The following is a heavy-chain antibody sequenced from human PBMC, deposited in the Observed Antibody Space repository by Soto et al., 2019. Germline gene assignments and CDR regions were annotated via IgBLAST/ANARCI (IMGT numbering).Heavy chain of an antibody. Sequence: QVQLVQSGAEVKKPGASVKVSCEASGYTFIDYYMHWVRQAPGQGFEWMGWINPNSDDTNGRGTNYAQKFQGRVIMTRDLPTSTAYKELSSLTSDDTAVYYCAREVTMVRGARVYGLDVWGQGTTVTVSS. CDR2: INPNSDDTNGRGT. D-gene: IGHD3-10*01. J-gene: IGHJ6*02. CDR3: AREVTMVRGARVYGLDV. V-gene: IGHV1-2*02. CDR1: GYTFIDYY.